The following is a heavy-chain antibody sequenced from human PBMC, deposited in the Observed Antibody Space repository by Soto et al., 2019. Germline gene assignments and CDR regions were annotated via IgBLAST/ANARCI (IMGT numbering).Heavy chain of an antibody. CDR3: ARGINYYDSSGDSRFAP. J-gene: IGHJ5*02. D-gene: IGHD3-22*01. CDR2: INAGNGHT. Sequence: GASVKVSCKASGYTFTSYAMHWVRQAPGQRLEWMGWINAGNGHTKYSQKFQGRVTITRDTSASTAYMELSSLRSEDTAVYYCARGINYYDSSGDSRFAPWGQGTLVTVSS. CDR1: GYTFTSYA. V-gene: IGHV1-3*01.